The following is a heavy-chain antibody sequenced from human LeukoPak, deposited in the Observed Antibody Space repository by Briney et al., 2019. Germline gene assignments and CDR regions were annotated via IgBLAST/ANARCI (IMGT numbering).Heavy chain of an antibody. D-gene: IGHD5-12*01. CDR3: AKDVRGYDRPVDY. CDR2: INGSGIRT. CDR1: GFTFSNYA. J-gene: IGHJ4*02. Sequence: GASLRLSCAASGFTFSNYAISWVRQAPGKGLEWVSRINGSGIRTYYADSVTGRFTISRDNSKSTVYLQMNNLRAEDTALYYCAKDVRGYDRPVDYWGQGTLVTVSS. V-gene: IGHV3-23*01.